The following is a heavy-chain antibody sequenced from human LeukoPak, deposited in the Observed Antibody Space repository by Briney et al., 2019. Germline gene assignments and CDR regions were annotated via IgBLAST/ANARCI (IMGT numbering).Heavy chain of an antibody. J-gene: IGHJ3*02. Sequence: SETLSLTCTVSGGSISSSSYYWGWIRQPPGKGLEWIGSIYYSGSTYYNPSLKSRVTISVDTSKNQFSLKLSSVTAADTAVYYCAGPGVVVIATSFAFDIWAKGQWSPSLQ. CDR2: IYYSGST. CDR3: AGPGVVVIATSFAFDI. D-gene: IGHD2-21*01. CDR1: GGSISSSSYY. V-gene: IGHV4-39*01.